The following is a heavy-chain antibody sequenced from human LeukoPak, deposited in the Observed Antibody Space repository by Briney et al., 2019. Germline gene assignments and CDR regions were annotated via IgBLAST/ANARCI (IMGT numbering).Heavy chain of an antibody. CDR1: GFTLTACY. Sequence: GASVKVSCEAFGFTLTACYVHWFRQAPGQGLEWLGWINPTTGHTKNAEKLQGRVTMTRDTPITTVYMELNRLRSDDTATYYCARGGSGMVDLWGQGTLVSVSS. V-gene: IGHV1-2*02. J-gene: IGHJ5*02. CDR3: ARGGSGMVDL. D-gene: IGHD3-10*01. CDR2: INPTTGHT.